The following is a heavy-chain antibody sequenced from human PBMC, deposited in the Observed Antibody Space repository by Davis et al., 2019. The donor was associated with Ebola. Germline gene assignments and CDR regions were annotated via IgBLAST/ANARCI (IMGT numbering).Heavy chain of an antibody. D-gene: IGHD3-10*02. J-gene: IGHJ4*02. CDR1: GFTFSSYG. CDR3: ARVYYYVVS. V-gene: IGHV3-30*03. CDR2: ISYDGSNK. Sequence: GGSLRLSCAASGFTFSSYGMHWVRQAPGKGLEWVAVISYDGSNKYYADSVKGRFTISRDNAKNSLYLQMNSLRAEDTAVYYCARVYYYVVSWSQGTLVTVSS.